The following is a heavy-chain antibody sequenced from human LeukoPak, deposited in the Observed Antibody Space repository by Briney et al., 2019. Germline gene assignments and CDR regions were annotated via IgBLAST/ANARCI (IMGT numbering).Heavy chain of an antibody. V-gene: IGHV3-21*01. Sequence: GGSLRLSCAASGFTFSSYSMNWVRQAPGKGLEWVSSICSSSSYIYYADSVKGRFTISRDNAKNSLYLQMNSLRAEDTAVYYCARYPANWNYGTYYFDYWGQGTLVTVSS. CDR2: ICSSSSYI. CDR1: GFTFSSYS. J-gene: IGHJ4*02. CDR3: ARYPANWNYGTYYFDY. D-gene: IGHD1-7*01.